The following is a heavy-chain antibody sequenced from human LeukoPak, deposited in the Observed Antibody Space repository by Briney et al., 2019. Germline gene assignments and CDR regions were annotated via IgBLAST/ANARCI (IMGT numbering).Heavy chain of an antibody. CDR2: ISAYNGNT. Sequence: ASVKVSCTASGYTFTSYGISWVRQAPGQRLEWRGWISAYNGNTNYAQKLQGRITMTTDTSTSTAYKELRSLRSDDTAVYYCARTFMNYDSSGYYYVYWGQGTLVTVSS. J-gene: IGHJ4*02. D-gene: IGHD3-22*01. CDR3: ARTFMNYDSSGYYYVY. V-gene: IGHV1-18*01. CDR1: GYTFTSYG.